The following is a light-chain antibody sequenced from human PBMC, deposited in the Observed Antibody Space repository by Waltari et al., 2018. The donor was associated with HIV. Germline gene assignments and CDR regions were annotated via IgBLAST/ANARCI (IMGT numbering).Light chain of an antibody. CDR3: QQYDSSFPVYT. CDR2: DVS. Sequence: EIVLTQSQATLSLSPGERATLSCRASQSVSSYLAWYQQKSGQAPRLLIYDVSNRATGIPARFSGSGSGTDFTLTISSLEPEDSAVYYCQQYDSSFPVYTFGQGTKLEIK. V-gene: IGKV3-11*01. CDR1: QSVSSY. J-gene: IGKJ2*01.